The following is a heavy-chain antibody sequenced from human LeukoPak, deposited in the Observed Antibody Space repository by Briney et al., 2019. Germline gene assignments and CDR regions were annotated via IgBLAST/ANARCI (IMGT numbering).Heavy chain of an antibody. CDR3: PKGGYYHSSGYIDY. CDR1: GFTFSSYG. Sequence: ARGSLRLSCAASGFTFSSYGMHWVRQAPGKGLEWVAVISYDGSNKYYADSVKGRFTISRDNSKNTLYLQMNSLRAEDTAVYYCPKGGYYHSSGYIDYWGQGTLLSVSS. V-gene: IGHV3-30*18. J-gene: IGHJ4*02. CDR2: ISYDGSNK. D-gene: IGHD3-22*01.